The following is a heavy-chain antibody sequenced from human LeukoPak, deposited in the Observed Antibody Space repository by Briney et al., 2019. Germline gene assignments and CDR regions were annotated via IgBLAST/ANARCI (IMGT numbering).Heavy chain of an antibody. CDR3: ARFPKPYCSGGSCYSGYYFDY. CDR1: GGSISGGSYY. J-gene: IGHJ4*02. D-gene: IGHD2-15*01. V-gene: IGHV4-61*02. Sequence: SETLSLTCTVSGGSISGGSYYWSWIRQPAGKGLEWIGRIYTSGSTNYNPSLKSRVTISVDTSKNQFSLKLSSVTAADTAVYYCARFPKPYCSGGSCYSGYYFDYWGQGTLVTVSS. CDR2: IYTSGST.